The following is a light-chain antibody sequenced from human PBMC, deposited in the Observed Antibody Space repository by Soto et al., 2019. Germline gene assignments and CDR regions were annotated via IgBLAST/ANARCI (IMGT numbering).Light chain of an antibody. CDR3: QQRRELFT. J-gene: IGKJ4*01. V-gene: IGKV3-11*01. CDR1: QSVASS. CDR2: DSP. Sequence: DIVLTQSPATMSLSPGERATLSCRASQSVASSLAWYQQKPGQPPSLLIYDSPNRATGIPARFSGSGSGTDFTLTISSREPEDFAVYYCQQRRELFTFGGGTKVDIK.